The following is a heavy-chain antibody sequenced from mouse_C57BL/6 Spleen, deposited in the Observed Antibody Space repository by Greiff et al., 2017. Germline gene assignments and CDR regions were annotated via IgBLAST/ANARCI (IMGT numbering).Heavy chain of an antibody. CDR2: IDPSDSYT. V-gene: IGHV1-50*01. CDR3: AREGGPHYFDY. J-gene: IGHJ2*01. CDR1: GYTFTSYW. Sequence: QVQLQQPGAELVKPGASVKLSCKASGYTFTSYWMQWVKQRPGQGLEWIGEIDPSDSYTNYNQKFKGKATLTVDTSSSTAYMQLSSLTSEDSAVYYCAREGGPHYFDYWGQGTTLTVSS.